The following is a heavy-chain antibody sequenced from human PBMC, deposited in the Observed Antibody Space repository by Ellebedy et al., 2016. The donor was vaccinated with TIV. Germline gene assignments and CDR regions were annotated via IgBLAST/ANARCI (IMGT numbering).Heavy chain of an antibody. CDR2: IYYTGNT. D-gene: IGHD3-3*01. CDR3: ARETDFWSDSSYFDY. V-gene: IGHV4-30-4*01. CDR1: GGSLSSGDYY. Sequence: SETLSLTXSVSGGSLSSGDYYWTWIRQSPGKGLEWIGYIYYTGNTYYNPSLKSRLTISVDTSKSQFSLTLTSVTAADTAVYFCARETDFWSDSSYFDYWGQGILVTISS. J-gene: IGHJ4*02.